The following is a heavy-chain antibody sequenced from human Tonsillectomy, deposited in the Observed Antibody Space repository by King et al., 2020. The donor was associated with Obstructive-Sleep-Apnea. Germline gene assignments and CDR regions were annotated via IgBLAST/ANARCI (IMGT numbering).Heavy chain of an antibody. Sequence: VQLVESGGGLVQPGGSLRLSCAASGFTFSSYWMSWVRQAPGKGLEGGANIKQDVSEKYYVDFVKGRFTISRDNAKNSLYLQMNSLRAEDTAVYYCARDLRSVAGTEDWFDPWGQGTLVTVSS. CDR2: IKQDVSEK. D-gene: IGHD6-19*01. CDR1: GFTFSSYW. CDR3: ARDLRSVAGTEDWFDP. V-gene: IGHV3-7*03. J-gene: IGHJ5*02.